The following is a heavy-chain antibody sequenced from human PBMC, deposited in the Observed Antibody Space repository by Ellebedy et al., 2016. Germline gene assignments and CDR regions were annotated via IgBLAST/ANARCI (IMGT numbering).Heavy chain of an antibody. Sequence: SETLSLTCTVSGGSISSYYWSWIRQPPGKGLEWIGYIYYSGSTNYNPSLKSRVTISVDTSKNQFSLKLSSVTAADTAVYYCARHSRLGMAPLDYWGQGTLVTVSS. V-gene: IGHV4-59*08. J-gene: IGHJ4*02. CDR3: ARHSRLGMAPLDY. CDR1: GGSISSYY. D-gene: IGHD7-27*01. CDR2: IYYSGST.